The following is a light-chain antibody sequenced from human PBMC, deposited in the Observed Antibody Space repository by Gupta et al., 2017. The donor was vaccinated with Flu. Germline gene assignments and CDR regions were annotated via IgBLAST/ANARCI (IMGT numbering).Light chain of an antibody. CDR1: SLRSYY. V-gene: IGLV3-19*01. CDR2: GKN. Sequence: SSELTQDPAVVVALGQTVRITCQADSLRSYYASWYQQKPGQAPVLVIYGKNNRPSGIPDRFSGSSSENTASLTITGAQAEDEADYYCNSRDSSGKRVFGGGTKLTVL. CDR3: NSRDSSGKRV. J-gene: IGLJ3*02.